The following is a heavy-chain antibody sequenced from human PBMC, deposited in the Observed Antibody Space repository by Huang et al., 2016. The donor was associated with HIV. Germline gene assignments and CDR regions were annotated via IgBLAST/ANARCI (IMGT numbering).Heavy chain of an antibody. J-gene: IGHJ4*02. Sequence: EVQLVESGGALVQPGRSLRLSCAASGFTFDDYAMHWVRQAPGKGLAWDSGIMRNSCRIGYADSVKGRFTISRDNAKNSLYLQMNSLRAEDMALYYCAKGSKQWLVGSHFDYWGQGTLVTVSS. CDR2: IMRNSCRI. D-gene: IGHD6-19*01. V-gene: IGHV3-9*03. CDR1: GFTFDDYA. CDR3: AKGSKQWLVGSHFDY.